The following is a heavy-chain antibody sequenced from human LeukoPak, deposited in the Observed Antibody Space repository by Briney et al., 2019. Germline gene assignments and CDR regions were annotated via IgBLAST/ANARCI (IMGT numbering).Heavy chain of an antibody. CDR1: GYTFTSYG. Sequence: ASVKVSCKASGYTFTSYGISWVRQAPGQGLEWMGWISAYNGNTNYAQKLQGRVTMTTDTSTSTAYMELRSLRSGDTAVYYCARDRYYYDSSGYYYTYWGQGTLVTVSS. D-gene: IGHD3-22*01. V-gene: IGHV1-18*01. CDR3: ARDRYYYDSSGYYYTY. CDR2: ISAYNGNT. J-gene: IGHJ4*02.